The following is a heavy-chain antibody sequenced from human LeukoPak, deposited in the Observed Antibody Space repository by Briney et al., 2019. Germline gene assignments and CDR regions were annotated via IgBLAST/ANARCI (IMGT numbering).Heavy chain of an antibody. CDR1: GGSISSYY. CDR3: ARGLNRNDYGDCGY. V-gene: IGHV4-59*01. CDR2: IYHTGCT. Sequence: SETLSLTCTVSGGSISSYYWSWIRQPPGKGLEWIGYIYHTGCTSYNPSLKGRVTISVDTSKNQFSLKLSSVTAADTAVYYCARGLNRNDYGDCGYWGQGTLVTVSS. J-gene: IGHJ4*02. D-gene: IGHD4-17*01.